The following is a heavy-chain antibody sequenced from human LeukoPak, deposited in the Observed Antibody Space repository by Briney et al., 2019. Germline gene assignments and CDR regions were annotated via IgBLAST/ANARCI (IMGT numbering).Heavy chain of an antibody. CDR3: ARRNWDWFDP. CDR2: IYTSGST. J-gene: IGHJ5*02. D-gene: IGHD7-27*01. V-gene: IGHV4-59*10. Sequence: SETLSLTCAAYIGSFSGYYWSWIRQPAGKGLEWIGRIYTSGSTNYNPSLKSRVTMSVDTSKNQFSLKLSSVTAADTAVYYCARRNWDWFDPWGQGTLVTVSS. CDR1: IGSFSGYY.